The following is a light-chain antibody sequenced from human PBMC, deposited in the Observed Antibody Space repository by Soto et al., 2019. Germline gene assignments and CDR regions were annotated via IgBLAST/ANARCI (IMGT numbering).Light chain of an antibody. CDR2: DAS. J-gene: IGKJ1*01. V-gene: IGKV3-15*01. Sequence: IVMTQSPTTLSVSPGERATLSCRASQSVSTKLAWYQHKPGQAPRLLIYDASSRATGIPARFSGSGSGTEFTLTISSLQSEDSAVYYCQQYNNWPPWTFGQGTKVEIK. CDR1: QSVSTK. CDR3: QQYNNWPPWT.